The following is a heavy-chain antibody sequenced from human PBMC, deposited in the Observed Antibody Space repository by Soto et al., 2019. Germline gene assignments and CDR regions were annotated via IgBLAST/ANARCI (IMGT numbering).Heavy chain of an antibody. Sequence: SGPTLVNPTQTLTLTCTFSGFSLSTSGVCVTWIRQPPGKALEWLARIDWDGEKYYTTSLKTRLTISKDTAKNQVVLTMTNVDPVDTATYYCGRIVGYCISTTCYDDFDYWGQGTLVTVSS. CDR1: GFSLSTSGVC. CDR3: GRIVGYCISTTCYDDFDY. V-gene: IGHV2-70*11. J-gene: IGHJ4*02. CDR2: IDWDGEK. D-gene: IGHD2-2*01.